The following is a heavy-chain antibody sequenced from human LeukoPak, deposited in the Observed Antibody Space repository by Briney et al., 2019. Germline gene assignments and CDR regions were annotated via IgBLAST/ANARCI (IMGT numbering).Heavy chain of an antibody. D-gene: IGHD6-6*01. J-gene: IGHJ4*02. V-gene: IGHV3-23*01. Sequence: GGSLRLSCAASGFTFSSYAMSWVRQAPGTGLQWVSTIGGYGSSIFYEDSVKGRFTISRDNSKNTLYLQMNSLRAEDTAVYYCARHRSSWLIDYWGQGTQVTVSS. CDR1: GFTFSSYA. CDR3: ARHRSSWLIDY. CDR2: IGGYGSSI.